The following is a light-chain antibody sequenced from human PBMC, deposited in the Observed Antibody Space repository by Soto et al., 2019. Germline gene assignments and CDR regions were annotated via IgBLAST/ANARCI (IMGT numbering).Light chain of an antibody. CDR1: QSVTRSS. Sequence: EVVLTQSPATLSLSPGERATLSCRASQSVTRSSFAWYQQKPGQSPRLLISGASSRATGIPDRFSGGGSGTDFIFNITSLEPEDFAMYYCLHYGTAQWTFGQGTKVDI. V-gene: IGKV3-20*01. CDR2: GAS. CDR3: LHYGTAQWT. J-gene: IGKJ1*01.